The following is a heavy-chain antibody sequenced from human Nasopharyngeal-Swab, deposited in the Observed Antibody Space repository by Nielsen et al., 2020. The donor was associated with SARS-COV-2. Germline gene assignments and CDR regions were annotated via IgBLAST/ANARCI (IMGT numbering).Heavy chain of an antibody. D-gene: IGHD4-17*01. V-gene: IGHV3-9*01. Sequence: SLKISCTASGFTFDEYTMHWVRQAPGKGLEWVSGIRWNSDYIGYTDSVKGRFVISRDNAKNSLYLQMNSLRAEDTALYYCAALLDYGDYGPDYWGQGTLVTVSS. CDR3: AALLDYGDYGPDY. J-gene: IGHJ4*02. CDR2: IRWNSDYI. CDR1: GFTFDEYT.